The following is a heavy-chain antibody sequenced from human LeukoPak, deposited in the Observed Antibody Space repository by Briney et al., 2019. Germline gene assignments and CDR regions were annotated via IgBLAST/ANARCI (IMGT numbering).Heavy chain of an antibody. CDR2: ISGSGGST. CDR1: GFTFSSYA. J-gene: IGHJ6*03. CDR3: ARGDYGSGSYYPPSMDV. D-gene: IGHD3-10*01. Sequence: PGGSLRLSCAASGFTFSSYAMSWVRQAPGKGLEWVSAISGSGGSTYYADSVKGRFTISRDNSKNTLYLQMNSLRAEDTAVYYCARGDYGSGSYYPPSMDVWGKGTTVTVSS. V-gene: IGHV3-23*01.